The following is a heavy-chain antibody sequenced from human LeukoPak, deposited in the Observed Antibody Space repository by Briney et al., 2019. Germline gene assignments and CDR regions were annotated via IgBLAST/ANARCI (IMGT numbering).Heavy chain of an antibody. Sequence: SSETLSLTCAVYGGSFSGYYWSWIRQPPGKGLEWIGEINHSGSTNYNPSPKSRVTISVDTSKNQFSLKLSSVTAADTAVYYCARGGGDIAVAGLIDYWGQGTLVTVSS. D-gene: IGHD6-19*01. CDR3: ARGGGDIAVAGLIDY. CDR1: GGSFSGYY. V-gene: IGHV4-34*01. CDR2: INHSGST. J-gene: IGHJ4*02.